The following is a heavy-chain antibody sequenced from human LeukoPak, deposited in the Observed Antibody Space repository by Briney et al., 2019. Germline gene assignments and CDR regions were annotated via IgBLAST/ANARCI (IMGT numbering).Heavy chain of an antibody. Sequence: GESLKISCKGSGYSFTSYWIGWVRQMPGKGLEWMGIIYPSDSDTRYSPSFQGQVTISADKSISTAYLQWSSLKASDTAMYYCARRAGGSGWYGGDFDYWGQGTLVTVSS. V-gene: IGHV5-51*01. J-gene: IGHJ4*02. CDR1: GYSFTSYW. CDR2: IYPSDSDT. D-gene: IGHD6-19*01. CDR3: ARRAGGSGWYGGDFDY.